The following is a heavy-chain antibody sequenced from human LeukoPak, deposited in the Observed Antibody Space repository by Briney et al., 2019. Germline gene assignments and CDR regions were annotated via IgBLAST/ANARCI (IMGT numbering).Heavy chain of an antibody. Sequence: GGSLRLSCAASGFTFSGCAVHWVRQAPGKGLEWVSVIYSGGNTYYADSVKGRFTISRDNAKNSLYLQMNSLRADDTAVYYCARFAAGGSYYYYMDVWGKGTTVTVSS. CDR2: IYSGGNT. D-gene: IGHD6-25*01. V-gene: IGHV3-53*01. CDR3: ARFAAGGSYYYYMDV. CDR1: GFTFSGCA. J-gene: IGHJ6*03.